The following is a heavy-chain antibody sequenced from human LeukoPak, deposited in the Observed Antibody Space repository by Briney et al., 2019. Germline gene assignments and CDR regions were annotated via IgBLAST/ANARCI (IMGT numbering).Heavy chain of an antibody. Sequence: GGSLRLSYAASGFTFSSYWMSWVRQAPGKGLEWVANIKQDGSEKYYVDSVKGRFTISRDNAKNSLYLQMNSLRAEDTAVYYCARYFDWLFQAFDIWGQGTMVTVSS. V-gene: IGHV3-7*01. CDR1: GFTFSSYW. CDR2: IKQDGSEK. J-gene: IGHJ3*02. D-gene: IGHD3-9*01. CDR3: ARYFDWLFQAFDI.